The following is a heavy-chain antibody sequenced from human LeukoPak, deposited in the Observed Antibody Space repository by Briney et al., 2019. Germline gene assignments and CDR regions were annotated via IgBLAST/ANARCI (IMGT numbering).Heavy chain of an antibody. CDR2: INPSGGIT. V-gene: IGHV1-46*02. CDR3: ARVSGSNYYFDY. D-gene: IGHD1-26*01. J-gene: IGHJ4*02. Sequence: ASVTVSCTASGYTFNSYYIHWVRQAPGQGLEWMGIINPSGGITSYAQKFQGRVTMTRDTSTSTVYMELSSLRSEDTAVYYCARVSGSNYYFDYWGQGTLVTVSS. CDR1: GYTFNSYY.